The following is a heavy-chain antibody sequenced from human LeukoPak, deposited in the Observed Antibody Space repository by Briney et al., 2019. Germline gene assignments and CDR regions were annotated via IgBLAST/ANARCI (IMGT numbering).Heavy chain of an antibody. V-gene: IGHV3-9*01. CDR1: GFTFDDYA. CDR2: ISWNSGSI. Sequence: GGSLRLSCAASGFTFDDYAMHWVRQAPGNGLEWVSGISWNSGSIGYADSVKGRFTISRDNAKNSLYLQMNSLRAEDTALYYCAKVGDILSVCTGGVDYWGQGTLVTVSS. CDR3: AKVGDILSVCTGGVDY. D-gene: IGHD3-9*01. J-gene: IGHJ4*02.